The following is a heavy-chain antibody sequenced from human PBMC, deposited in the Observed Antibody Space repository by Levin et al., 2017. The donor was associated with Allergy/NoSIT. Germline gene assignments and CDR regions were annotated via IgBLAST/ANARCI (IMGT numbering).Heavy chain of an antibody. J-gene: IGHJ5*02. CDR3: ARGGWLRPKNWFDP. Sequence: SETLSLTCTVSGGSVSSGSYYWSWIRQPPGKGLEWIGYIYYSGSTNYNPSLKSRVTISVDTSKNQFSLKLSSVTAADTAVYYCARGGWLRPKNWFDPWGQGTLVTVSS. D-gene: IGHD5-12*01. V-gene: IGHV4-61*01. CDR2: IYYSGST. CDR1: GGSVSSGSYY.